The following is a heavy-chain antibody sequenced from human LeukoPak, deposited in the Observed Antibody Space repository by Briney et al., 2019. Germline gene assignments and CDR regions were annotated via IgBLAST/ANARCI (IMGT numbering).Heavy chain of an antibody. CDR3: AKTQQPDYYYYMDV. V-gene: IGHV3-30*02. D-gene: IGHD6-13*01. Sequence: GGSLRLSCAASGFTFSSYGMHWVRQAPGKGLEWVAFIRYDGSNKYYADSVKGRFTISRDNSKNTLYLQMNSLRAEDTAVYYCAKTQQPDYYYYMDVWGKGTTVTVSS. CDR2: IRYDGSNK. CDR1: GFTFSSYG. J-gene: IGHJ6*03.